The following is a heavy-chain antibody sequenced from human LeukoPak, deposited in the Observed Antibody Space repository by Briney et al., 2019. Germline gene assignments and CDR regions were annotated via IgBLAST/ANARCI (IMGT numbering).Heavy chain of an antibody. CDR2: INHSGST. CDR1: EFTFSNYA. Sequence: GSLRLSCTASEFTFSNYAMSWIRQPPGKGLEWIGEINHSGSTNYNPSLKSRVTISVDTSKNQFSLKLSSVTAADTAVYYCARGRDYWGQGTLVTVSS. CDR3: ARGRDY. J-gene: IGHJ4*02. V-gene: IGHV4-34*01.